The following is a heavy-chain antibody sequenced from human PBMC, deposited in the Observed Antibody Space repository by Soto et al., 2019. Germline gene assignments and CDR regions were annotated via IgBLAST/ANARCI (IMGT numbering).Heavy chain of an antibody. D-gene: IGHD4-17*01. CDR3: AHNSRTTVTQYYFDY. CDR1: GFSLSTSGVG. Sequence: QITLKESGPTLVKPTQTLTLTCTFSGFSLSTSGVGVGWIRQPPGKALEWLALIYWDDDKRYSPSLKSRLTITKDTSKNQVVLTMTNVDPVDTATYYCAHNSRTTVTQYYFDYWGQGTLVTVSS. J-gene: IGHJ4*02. CDR2: IYWDDDK. V-gene: IGHV2-5*02.